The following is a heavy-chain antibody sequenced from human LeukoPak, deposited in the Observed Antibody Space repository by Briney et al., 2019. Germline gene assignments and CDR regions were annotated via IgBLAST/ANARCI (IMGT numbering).Heavy chain of an antibody. D-gene: IGHD2-15*01. J-gene: IGHJ5*02. CDR2: ISATTSTT. V-gene: IGHV3-23*01. CDR3: AKSKEDCCGSFDP. Sequence: GGSLRLSCAASGFTFSNYAMSWVRQSPGKGLEWVSAISATTSTTYYADSVRCRFTISRDISKNTLYLQMNSLRVEDTAVYYCAKSKEDCCGSFDPWGQGTLVTVSS. CDR1: GFTFSNYA.